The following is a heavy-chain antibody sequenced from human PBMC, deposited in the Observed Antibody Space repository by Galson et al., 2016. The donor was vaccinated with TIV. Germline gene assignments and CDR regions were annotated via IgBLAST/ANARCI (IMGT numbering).Heavy chain of an antibody. CDR3: ARWRGRQSEFDS. CDR2: ISSGSNDV. D-gene: IGHD5-24*01. J-gene: IGHJ4*02. V-gene: IGHV3-21*01. Sequence: SLRLSCAASGFTFNAYAMSWVRQAPGKGLEWVSSISSGSNDVHYADSVRGRFTISRDGAGNSVYLQMNSLGVEDTAVYFCARWRGRQSEFDSWGQGTLVTVSA. CDR1: GFTFNAYA.